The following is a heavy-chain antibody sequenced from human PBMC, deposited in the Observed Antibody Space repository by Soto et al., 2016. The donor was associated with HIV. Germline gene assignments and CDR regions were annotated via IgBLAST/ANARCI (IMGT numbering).Heavy chain of an antibody. J-gene: IGHJ1*01. Sequence: VESGGGIIPPGGSLKLSCKASGLKFSSYWMSWVRQAPQKGLVWVSQISGDGTSLHYADSVKGRFIISRDNAKKTVYLQMNSLTVGDTATYYCVRGVKDESNSAGLFNYWGQGTLVIVSS. V-gene: IGHV3-74*01. CDR2: ISGDGTSL. CDR1: GLKFSSYW. CDR3: VRGVKDESNSAGLFNY. D-gene: IGHD1-1*01.